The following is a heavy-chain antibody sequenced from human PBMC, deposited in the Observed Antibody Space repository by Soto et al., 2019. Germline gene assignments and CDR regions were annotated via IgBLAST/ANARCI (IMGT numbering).Heavy chain of an antibody. CDR1: GYTFTSYG. D-gene: IGHD2-2*01. Sequence: QVQLVQSGAEVKKPGASVKVSCKASGYTFTSYGISWVRQAPGQGLEWMGWISAYNGNTNYAQKLQGRVTMTLDTTTSTAYPELKGLRPHDTAVYYRARDPSVVVPAANGFDYWGQGTLVTVSS. CDR2: ISAYNGNT. J-gene: IGHJ4*02. V-gene: IGHV1-18*01. CDR3: ARDPSVVVPAANGFDY.